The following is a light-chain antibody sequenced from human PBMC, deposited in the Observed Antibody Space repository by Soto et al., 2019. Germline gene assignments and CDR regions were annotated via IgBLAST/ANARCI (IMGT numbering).Light chain of an antibody. CDR1: QSVSSTY. V-gene: IGKV3-20*01. Sequence: EIVLTQSPDTLSLSPGERATLSCTASQSVSSTYLAWYQQKPGQAPTLLIYGASSRAIGIPDRFSGSGSGTDFTLTISRLELEDVAVYYCQHCGVSTPTFTFGQGTKVEIK. CDR3: QHCGVSTPTFT. CDR2: GAS. J-gene: IGKJ2*01.